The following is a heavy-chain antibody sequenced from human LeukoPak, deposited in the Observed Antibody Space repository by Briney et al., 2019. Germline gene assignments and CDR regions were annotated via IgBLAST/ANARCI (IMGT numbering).Heavy chain of an antibody. Sequence: GGSRSLSCAASGFTFSSYSMNWVRQAPGKGLEWVSSISSSSSYIYYADSVKGRFTISRGNAKNSLYLQMNSLRAEDTAVYYCASPSSCSGGSCYMAGLDVWGQGTTVTVSS. CDR3: ASPSSCSGGSCYMAGLDV. J-gene: IGHJ6*02. V-gene: IGHV3-21*01. CDR2: ISSSSSYI. D-gene: IGHD2-15*01. CDR1: GFTFSSYS.